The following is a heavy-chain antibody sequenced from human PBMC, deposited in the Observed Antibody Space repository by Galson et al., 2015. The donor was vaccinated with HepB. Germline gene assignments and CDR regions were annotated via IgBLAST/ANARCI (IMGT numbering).Heavy chain of an antibody. D-gene: IGHD6-13*01. J-gene: IGHJ3*02. CDR3: ARHQSASSKADQDAFDI. CDR1: GYSFTSYW. V-gene: IGHV5-10-1*01. Sequence: QSGAEVKKPGESLRISCKGSGYSFTSYWISWVRQMPGKGLEWMGRIDPSDSYTNYSPSFQGHVTISADKSISTAYLQWSSLKASDTAMYYCARHQSASSKADQDAFDIWGQGTMVTVSS. CDR2: IDPSDSYT.